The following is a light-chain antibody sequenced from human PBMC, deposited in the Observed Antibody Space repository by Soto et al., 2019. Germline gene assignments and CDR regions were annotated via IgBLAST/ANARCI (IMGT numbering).Light chain of an antibody. Sequence: QSAPTQPASVSGSPGQSITISCTGTSSDVGGYNYVSWYQQHPGKAPKLMIYDVSNRPSGVSNRFSGSKSGNTASLTISGLQAEDEADYYCSSYTSSSTYVFGTGTKAPS. J-gene: IGLJ1*01. V-gene: IGLV2-14*01. CDR2: DVS. CDR3: SSYTSSSTYV. CDR1: SSDVGGYNY.